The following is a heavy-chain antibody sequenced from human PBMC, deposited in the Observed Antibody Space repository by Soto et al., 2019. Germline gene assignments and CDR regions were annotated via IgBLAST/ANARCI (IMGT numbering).Heavy chain of an antibody. V-gene: IGHV2-5*02. CDR3: AHRATMTIFGLIIDNGIWFDP. D-gene: IGHD3-3*01. CDR2: IYWAGDK. Sequence: QINLIESGPTLVKPTQTLTLTCTFSGFSLSTSGAAVGWVRQPPGRALEWLALIYWAGDKRYNASLGNRLTITKDQSMNQVVLTLTNVDPADTATYYCAHRATMTIFGLIIDNGIWFDPWGQGTRVIVSS. CDR1: GFSLSTSGAA. J-gene: IGHJ5*02.